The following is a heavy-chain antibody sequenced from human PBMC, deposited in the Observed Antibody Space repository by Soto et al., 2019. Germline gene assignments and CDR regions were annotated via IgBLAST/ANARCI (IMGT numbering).Heavy chain of an antibody. CDR3: AGTWGFGESRAFDI. Sequence: EVQLVETGGGLIQPGGSLRLSCAASGFTVSSNYMSWVRQAPGKGLEWVSVIYSGGSTYYADSVKGRFTISRDNSKNPLYLQMNSLRAEDTAVYYCAGTWGFGESRAFDIWGQGTMVTVSS. D-gene: IGHD3-10*01. CDR2: IYSGGST. V-gene: IGHV3-53*02. J-gene: IGHJ3*02. CDR1: GFTVSSNY.